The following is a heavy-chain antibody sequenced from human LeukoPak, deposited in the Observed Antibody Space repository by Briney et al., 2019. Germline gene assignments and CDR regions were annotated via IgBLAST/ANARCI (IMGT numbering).Heavy chain of an antibody. D-gene: IGHD6-19*01. Sequence: SETLSLTCTVSGGSISSEIYYWGWIRQSPGKGLEWIGSLYYSGSTYHNPSLKSRVIISADTSKNQFSLKLSSVTASDTAVYYCAGVSGSFDYWGQGTLVTVSS. V-gene: IGHV4-39*01. CDR1: GGSISSEIYY. J-gene: IGHJ4*02. CDR2: LYYSGST. CDR3: AGVSGSFDY.